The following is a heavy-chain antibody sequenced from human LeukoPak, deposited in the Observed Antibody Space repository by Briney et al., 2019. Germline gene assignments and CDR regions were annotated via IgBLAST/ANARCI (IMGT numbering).Heavy chain of an antibody. CDR1: GGSIGSSF. Sequence: SETLSLTCSVSGGSIGSSFWNWIRQPPGKGLEWIGHVFHTGSARYNPSLTSRVTISVDPSNNQFSLTLHSVTAADTAIYYCARRLRAESDASPDNWIGPWGQGALVTVSS. J-gene: IGHJ5*02. CDR3: ARRLRAESDASPDNWIGP. CDR2: VFHTGSA. V-gene: IGHV4-59*08. D-gene: IGHD3-16*01.